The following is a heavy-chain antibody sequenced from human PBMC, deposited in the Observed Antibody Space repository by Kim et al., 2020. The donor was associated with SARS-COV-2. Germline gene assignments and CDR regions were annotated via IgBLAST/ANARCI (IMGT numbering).Heavy chain of an antibody. V-gene: IGHV6-1*01. CDR3: ARDRGTSGMPGWFDP. D-gene: IGHD1-1*01. CDR2: TYYRSKWYY. CDR1: GDSVSSNSAA. Sequence: TLSLTCAISGDSVSSNSAAWNWLRQSPSRGLEWLARTYYRSKWYYAYAVSVKSRITITPDTSKNQFSLQLNSVTPEDTAVYYCARDRGTSGMPGWFDPWGQGTLVTVSA. J-gene: IGHJ5*02.